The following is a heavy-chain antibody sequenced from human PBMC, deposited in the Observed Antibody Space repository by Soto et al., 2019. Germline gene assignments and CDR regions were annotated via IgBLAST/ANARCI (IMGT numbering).Heavy chain of an antibody. D-gene: IGHD4-17*01. CDR1: GFTFSDYY. J-gene: IGHJ4*02. Sequence: QVQLVESGGGLVKPGGSLRLSCAASGFTFSDYYMSWIRQAPGKGLEWVSYISSSGSTIYYADSVKGRFTISRDNAKNSLYMQMNSLGAADTAVYCCASDRVGYCYYAEPGCWGQGTLVTVSS. V-gene: IGHV3-11*01. CDR2: ISSSGSTI. CDR3: ASDRVGYCYYAEPGC.